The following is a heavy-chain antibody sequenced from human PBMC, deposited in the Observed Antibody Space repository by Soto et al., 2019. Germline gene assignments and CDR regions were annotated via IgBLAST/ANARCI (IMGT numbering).Heavy chain of an antibody. CDR1: GGSISSGGYY. D-gene: IGHD2-2*01. Sequence: TSETLSLTCTVSGGSISSGGYYWSWIRQHPGKGLEWIGYIYYSGSTYYNPSLKSRVTISVDTSKNQFSLKLSSVTAADTAVYYCARFDPAAYYYGMDVWGQGTTVTVSS. CDR3: ARFDPAAYYYGMDV. V-gene: IGHV4-31*02. CDR2: IYYSGST. J-gene: IGHJ6*02.